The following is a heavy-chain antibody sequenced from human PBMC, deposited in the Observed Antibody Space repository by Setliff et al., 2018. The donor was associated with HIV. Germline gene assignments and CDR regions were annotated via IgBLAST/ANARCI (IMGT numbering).Heavy chain of an antibody. Sequence: GGSLRLSCAASGFTFSSYGMHWVRQAPGKGLEWVAVISKDGSNKYYADSVKGRFTISRDNSKNTLYLQMNSLRAEDTAVYYCATDIVATLDYWGQGTLVTVSS. J-gene: IGHJ4*02. CDR2: ISKDGSNK. D-gene: IGHD5-12*01. V-gene: IGHV3-30*03. CDR3: ATDIVATLDY. CDR1: GFTFSSYG.